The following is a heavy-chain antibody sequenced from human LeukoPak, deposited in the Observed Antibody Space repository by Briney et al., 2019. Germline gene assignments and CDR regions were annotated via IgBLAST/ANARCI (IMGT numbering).Heavy chain of an antibody. CDR3: AKDPSNYYDSSAVELDY. CDR1: GFTFSSYA. D-gene: IGHD3-22*01. CDR2: ISGSGGST. J-gene: IGHJ4*02. Sequence: PGGSLRLSCAASGFTFSSYAMSWVRQAPGKGLEWVSAISGSGGSTYYADSVKGRFTISRDNSKNTLYLQMNSLRAEDTAVYYCAKDPSNYYDSSAVELDYWGQGTLVTVSS. V-gene: IGHV3-23*01.